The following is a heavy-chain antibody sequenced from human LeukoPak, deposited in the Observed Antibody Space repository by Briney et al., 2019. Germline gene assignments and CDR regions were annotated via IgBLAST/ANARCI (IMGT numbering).Heavy chain of an antibody. CDR1: GGSISSSSYY. Sequence: SETLSLTCTVSGGSISSSSYYWGWIRQPPGKGLEWIGSIYYSGSTYYNPSLKSRVTISVDTSKSQFSLKLSSVTAADTAVYYCALNDYYDSSGYYYFDYWGQGTLVTVSS. CDR3: ALNDYYDSSGYYYFDY. J-gene: IGHJ4*02. CDR2: IYYSGST. V-gene: IGHV4-39*01. D-gene: IGHD3-22*01.